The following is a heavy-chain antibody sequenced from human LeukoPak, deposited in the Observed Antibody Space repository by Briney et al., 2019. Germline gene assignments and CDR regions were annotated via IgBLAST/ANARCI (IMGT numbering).Heavy chain of an antibody. J-gene: IGHJ4*02. CDR3: ASWSVLYDYVWGSYRYEELDY. V-gene: IGHV4-34*01. CDR2: INHSGST. CDR1: GGSFSGYY. Sequence: SETLSLTCAVYGGSFSGYYWSWIRQPPGKGLEWIGEINHSGSTNYNPSLKSRVTISVDTSKNQFSLKLSSVTAADTAVYYCASWSVLYDYVWGSYRYEELDYWGQGTLVTVSS. D-gene: IGHD3-16*02.